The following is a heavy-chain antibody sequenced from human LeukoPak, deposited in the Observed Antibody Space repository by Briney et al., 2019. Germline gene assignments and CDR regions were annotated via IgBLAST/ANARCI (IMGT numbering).Heavy chain of an antibody. V-gene: IGHV3-9*01. Sequence: PGRSLRLSCAVSGFTFDDYAMHWVRQVPGKGLEWVSGINWNSDSIVYADSVKGRFTTSRDNAKNRLYLQMNSLRAEDTAVYYCARAEGYGGELDSWGQGTLVTVSS. CDR2: INWNSDSI. D-gene: IGHD4-23*01. J-gene: IGHJ4*02. CDR1: GFTFDDYA. CDR3: ARAEGYGGELDS.